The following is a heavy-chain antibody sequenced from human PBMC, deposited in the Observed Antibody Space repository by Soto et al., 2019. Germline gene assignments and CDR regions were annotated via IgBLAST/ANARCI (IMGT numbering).Heavy chain of an antibody. CDR2: ISYDGSNK. J-gene: IGHJ4*02. D-gene: IGHD4-17*01. V-gene: IGHV3-30-3*01. CDR3: TSDLKVPRDYGDYFDY. Sequence: QVQLVESVGGVVQPGRSLRLSCAASGFTFSSYAMHWVRQAPGKGLEWVAVISYDGSNKYYADSVKGRFTISRDNSKNTVYLQMTSLRAEDTAVYYCTSDLKVPRDYGDYFDYWGQGSLVSVSS. CDR1: GFTFSSYA.